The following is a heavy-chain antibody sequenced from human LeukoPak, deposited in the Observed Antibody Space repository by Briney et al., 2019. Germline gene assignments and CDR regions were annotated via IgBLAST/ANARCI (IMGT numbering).Heavy chain of an antibody. CDR2: INPNSGGT. J-gene: IGHJ4*02. D-gene: IGHD5-12*01. V-gene: IGHV1-2*06. CDR1: GYTFTGYY. CDR3: ARDRGYSGYHDI. Sequence: GASVKVSFKASGYTFTGYYMHWVREAPGQGLEWMGRINPNSGGTNYAQKFQGRVTMTRDTSISTAYMELSRLRSDGTAVYYCARDRGYSGYHDIWCQGTLGTVAS.